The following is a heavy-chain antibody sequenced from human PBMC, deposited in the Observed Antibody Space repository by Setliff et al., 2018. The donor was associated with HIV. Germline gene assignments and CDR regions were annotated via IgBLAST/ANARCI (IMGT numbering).Heavy chain of an antibody. CDR2: IYWDSSRA. CDR1: GFTFDDYT. V-gene: IGHV3-43*01. D-gene: IGHD6-19*01. J-gene: IGHJ4*02. Sequence: PGGSLRLSCATSGFTFDDYTMHWVRQAPGKGLEWLAFIYWDSSRACYADSVRGRFTISRDNSKSSLYLQMNGLRTEDTALYYCAKDQRSVAGYYFDNWGQGTLVTVSS. CDR3: AKDQRSVAGYYFDN.